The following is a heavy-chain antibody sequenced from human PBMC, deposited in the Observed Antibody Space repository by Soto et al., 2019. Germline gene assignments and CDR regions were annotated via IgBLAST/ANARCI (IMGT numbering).Heavy chain of an antibody. CDR3: ATVATGCYDWFDP. Sequence: EMQLVESGGGLGQPGGSLRLSCAASGFTFSTYYMHWVRQAPGKGLVWVSRINSDGSRTNYADSVKGRFTTFRDNAKNTLYLQLNSLTAEDTAVYYCATVATGCYDWFDPWGQGTLVTVSS. CDR1: GFTFSTYY. V-gene: IGHV3-74*01. CDR2: INSDGSRT. D-gene: IGHD1-26*01. J-gene: IGHJ5*02.